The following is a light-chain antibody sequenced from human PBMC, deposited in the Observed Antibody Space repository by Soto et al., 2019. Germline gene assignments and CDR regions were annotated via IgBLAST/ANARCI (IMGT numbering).Light chain of an antibody. CDR1: QSVTTF. CDR3: QQRINWPLT. CDR2: DAS. Sequence: EIVLTQSPAILSLSPGERATLSCRASQSVTTFLAWYQQKPCQAPRLLIYDASDRATGIPARFSGSGSGTEFTLTISNLEPEDFAVYYCQQRINWPLTFGGGTKVEIK. J-gene: IGKJ4*01. V-gene: IGKV3-11*01.